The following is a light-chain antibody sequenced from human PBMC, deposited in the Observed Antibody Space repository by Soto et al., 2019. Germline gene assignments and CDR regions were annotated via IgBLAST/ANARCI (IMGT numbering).Light chain of an antibody. CDR1: QSVPNNY. V-gene: IGKV3-20*01. J-gene: IGKJ2*01. CDR3: QQYGASPFN. CDR2: GAS. Sequence: IALTQSPGTVSLSPGERATLSCRARQSVPNNYIAWYQHKPRQAPRLLIYGASRRATGIPDRFSGSGSGKEFTLTISTLAPEDSAMYYCQQYGASPFNFGQGSKLEIK.